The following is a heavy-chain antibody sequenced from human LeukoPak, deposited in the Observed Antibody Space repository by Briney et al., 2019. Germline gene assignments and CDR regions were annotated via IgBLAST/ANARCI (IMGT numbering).Heavy chain of an antibody. D-gene: IGHD3-22*01. Sequence: SGGSLRLSCVASGFTFDDYAMSWVRHAPGMGLEYVSGISWNANKIGYADSVKGRFTISRDNAKNTLNLQMNSLRAEDTAVYYCARDLGQYYDTSDNWFDPWGQGTLVTVSS. V-gene: IGHV3-20*04. CDR1: GFTFDDYA. J-gene: IGHJ5*02. CDR2: ISWNANKI. CDR3: ARDLGQYYDTSDNWFDP.